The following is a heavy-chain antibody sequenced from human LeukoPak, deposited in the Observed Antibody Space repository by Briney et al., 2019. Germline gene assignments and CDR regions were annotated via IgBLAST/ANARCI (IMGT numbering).Heavy chain of an antibody. CDR2: MSGSGGTT. CDR1: GFTFSSYP. CDR3: AKDKAKGAFDY. V-gene: IGHV3-23*01. D-gene: IGHD3-16*01. J-gene: IGHJ4*02. Sequence: GSLRLSCAASGFTFSSYPMSWVRQAPGKGLEWVSAMSGSGGTTYYADSVKGRFTISRDTSKNTLYLQMNSLRAEDTAIYYCAKDKAKGAFDYWGQGTLVTVSS.